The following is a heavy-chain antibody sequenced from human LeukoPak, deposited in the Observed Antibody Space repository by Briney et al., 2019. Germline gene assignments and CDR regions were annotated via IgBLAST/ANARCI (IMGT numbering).Heavy chain of an antibody. Sequence: SETLSLTCTVSGGSISSYYWSWIRQPPGKGLEWIGYIYYSGSTNYNPSLKSRVTISVDTSKNQFSLKLSSVTAADTAVYYCARSPGNYYYHYYMDVWGKGTTVTVSS. CDR2: IYYSGST. CDR1: GGSISSYY. CDR3: ARSPGNYYYHYYMDV. V-gene: IGHV4-59*08. J-gene: IGHJ6*03.